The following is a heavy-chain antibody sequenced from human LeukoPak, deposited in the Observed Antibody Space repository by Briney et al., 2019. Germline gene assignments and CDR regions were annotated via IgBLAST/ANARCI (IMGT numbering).Heavy chain of an antibody. V-gene: IGHV3-30*04. CDR2: LSHDGRNK. CDR1: GFSFSSFG. D-gene: IGHD5-18*01. Sequence: GGSLRLSCAASGFSFSSFGMNWVRQAPAKGLEWVAVLSHDGRNKNYADSVKGRFIISRDNSKKTLYLQMNSLRGEDTAAYYCARFREYTYGPFDSWGQGTLVTVSS. J-gene: IGHJ4*02. CDR3: ARFREYTYGPFDS.